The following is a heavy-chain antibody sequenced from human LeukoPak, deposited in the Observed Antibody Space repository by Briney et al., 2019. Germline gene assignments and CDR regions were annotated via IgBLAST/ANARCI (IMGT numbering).Heavy chain of an antibody. CDR3: AKDRACGQWNCQGSDY. Sequence: AGSLRLSCAASAFTLSTYAMSWVRQAPGKGLEWVSGISAGKGNTYYADSVKGRFTISRDNSKNTLYLQMNSLRAEDTAVYYCAKDRACGQWNCQGSDYWGQGTLVTVSS. CDR1: AFTLSTYA. J-gene: IGHJ4*02. D-gene: IGHD1-7*01. CDR2: ISAGKGNT. V-gene: IGHV3-23*01.